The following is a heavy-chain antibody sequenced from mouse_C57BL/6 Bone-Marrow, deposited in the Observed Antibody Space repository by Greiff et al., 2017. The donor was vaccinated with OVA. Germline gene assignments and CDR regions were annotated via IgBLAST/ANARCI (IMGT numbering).Heavy chain of an antibody. V-gene: IGHV1-55*01. J-gene: IGHJ1*03. Sequence: QVQLQQSGAELVKPGASVKMSCKASGYTFTSYWITWVKQRPGQGLEWIGDIYPGSGSTNYNEKFKSKATLTVDTSSSTAYMQLSSLTSEDSAVYYCARPYSNSNWYFDVWGTGTTVTVSS. CDR2: IYPGSGST. D-gene: IGHD2-5*01. CDR3: ARPYSNSNWYFDV. CDR1: GYTFTSYW.